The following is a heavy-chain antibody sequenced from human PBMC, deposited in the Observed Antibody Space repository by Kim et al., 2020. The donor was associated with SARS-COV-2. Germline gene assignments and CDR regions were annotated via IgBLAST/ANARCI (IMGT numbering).Heavy chain of an antibody. D-gene: IGHD6-13*01. J-gene: IGHJ6*02. CDR3: ASRGGQRGSSWYIYYYYGMDV. CDR2: INHSGST. V-gene: IGHV4-34*01. CDR1: GGSFSGYY. Sequence: SETLSLTCAVYGGSFSGYYWSWIRQPPGKGLEWIGEINHSGSTNYNPSLKSRVTISVDTSKNQFSLKLSSVTAADTAVYYCASRGGQRGSSWYIYYYYGMDVWGQGTTVTVSS.